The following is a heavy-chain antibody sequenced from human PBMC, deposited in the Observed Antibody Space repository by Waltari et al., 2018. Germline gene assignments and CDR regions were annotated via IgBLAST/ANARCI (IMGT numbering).Heavy chain of an antibody. J-gene: IGHJ4*02. CDR2: LYSSGTT. V-gene: IGHV3-53*04. Sequence: EVKLVESGGALVQPGGSLRLSCAASGFIVSSKYMSWVRQAPGKVVEWVSVLYSSGTTYYADTAKGRFTISRDSSKNTVYLQMNSLKPDDTAVYYCVRGGAFSGYFENWGQGTLVTVSS. CDR3: VRGGAFSGYFEN. D-gene: IGHD1-26*01. CDR1: GFIVSSKY.